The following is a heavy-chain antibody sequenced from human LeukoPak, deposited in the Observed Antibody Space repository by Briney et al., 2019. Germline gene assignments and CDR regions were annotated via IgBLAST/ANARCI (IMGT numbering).Heavy chain of an antibody. CDR1: GGSFSGYY. J-gene: IGHJ5*02. CDR2: INHSGST. Sequence: SETLSLTCAVYGGSFSGYYWSWIRQPPGKGLELIGEINHSGSTNYNPSLKSRVTISVDTSKNQFSLKLSSVTAADTAVYYCARTSGSGSYFKKGPFDPWGQGTLVTVSS. CDR3: ARTSGSGSYFKKGPFDP. D-gene: IGHD1-26*01. V-gene: IGHV4-34*01.